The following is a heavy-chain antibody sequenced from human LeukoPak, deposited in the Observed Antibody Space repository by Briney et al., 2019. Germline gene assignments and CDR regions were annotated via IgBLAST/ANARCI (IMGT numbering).Heavy chain of an antibody. V-gene: IGHV4-39*07. CDR2: IYYSGST. Sequence: SETLSLTCTVSGGSISSSSYYWGWIRQPPGKGLEWNGRIYYSGSTYYNPSLKSRVTISVDTSKNQFSLKLSSVTAADTAVYYCARTPTTVTARARTNWFDPWGQGTLVTVSS. J-gene: IGHJ5*02. CDR3: ARTPTTVTARARTNWFDP. CDR1: GGSISSSSYY. D-gene: IGHD4-17*01.